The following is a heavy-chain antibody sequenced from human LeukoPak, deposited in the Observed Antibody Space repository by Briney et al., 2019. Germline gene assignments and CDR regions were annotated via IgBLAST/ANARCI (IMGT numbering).Heavy chain of an antibody. V-gene: IGHV4-34*01. CDR3: ATSRRATIAVVPIPRFDY. CDR1: GGSFSGYY. Sequence: SETLSLTCAVYGGSFSGYYWSWIRQPPGKGLEWIGEINHSGSTNYNPSLKSRVTISVDTSKNQFSLKLSSVTAADTAVYYCATSRRATIAVVPIPRFDYWCQGTLVTVSS. J-gene: IGHJ4*02. CDR2: INHSGST. D-gene: IGHD6-19*01.